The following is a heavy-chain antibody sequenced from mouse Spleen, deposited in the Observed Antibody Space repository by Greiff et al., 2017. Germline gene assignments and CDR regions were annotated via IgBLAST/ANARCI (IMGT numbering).Heavy chain of an antibody. CDR3: ARGGNKLFRGYFDY. V-gene: IGHV1-39*01. J-gene: IGHJ2*01. Sequence: VQLQQSGPELVKPGASVKISCKASGYSFTDYNMNWVKQSNGKSLEWIGVINPNYGTTSYNEKFKSKATLTVDKSSSTAYMQLSSLTSEDSAVYYCARGGNKLFRGYFDYWGQGTTLTVSS. CDR2: INPNYGTT. CDR1: GYSFTDYN. D-gene: IGHD2-1*01.